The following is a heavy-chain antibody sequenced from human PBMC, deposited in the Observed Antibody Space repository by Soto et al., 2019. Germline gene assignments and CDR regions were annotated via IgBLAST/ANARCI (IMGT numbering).Heavy chain of an antibody. CDR3: ATVVIPGTRHTDFDS. D-gene: IGHD2-21*01. CDR1: GGSINSGDES. Sequence: SETLSLTCAVSGGSINSGDESWTWIRQPPGKGLEWIGYVYHTGNTYYNPSLQSRVTISADRASNQVSLKLTSVTAADTAVYYCATVVIPGTRHTDFDSRGQGVSVTVSS. V-gene: IGHV4-30-2*01. CDR2: VYHTGNT. J-gene: IGHJ5*01.